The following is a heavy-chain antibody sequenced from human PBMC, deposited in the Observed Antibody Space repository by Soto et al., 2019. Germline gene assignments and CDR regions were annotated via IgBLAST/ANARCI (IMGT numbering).Heavy chain of an antibody. CDR2: TYYRSKWYN. CDR3: ARDWLVVVAAPTNQMPFDI. Sequence: SQTLSLTCAISGDSVSSNSAAWNWIRQSPSRGLEWLGRTYYRSKWYNDYAVSVKSRITINPDTSKNQFSLQLNSVTPEDTAVYYCARDWLVVVAAPTNQMPFDIWGQGTMVTVSS. V-gene: IGHV6-1*01. CDR1: GDSVSSNSAA. J-gene: IGHJ3*02. D-gene: IGHD2-15*01.